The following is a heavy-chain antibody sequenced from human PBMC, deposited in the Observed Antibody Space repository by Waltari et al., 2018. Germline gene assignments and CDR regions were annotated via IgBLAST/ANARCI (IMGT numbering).Heavy chain of an antibody. V-gene: IGHV4-59*12. CDR1: GGSISSYY. J-gene: IGHJ3*02. CDR2: IYYSGST. D-gene: IGHD3-3*01. CDR3: AREVRFSRSAFDI. Sequence: QVQLQESGPGLVKPSETLSLTCTVSGGSISSYYWSWIRQPPGKGLEWIGYIYYSGSTNYNPSLKSRVTISVDTSKNQFSLKLSSVTAADTAVYYCAREVRFSRSAFDIWGQGTMVTVSS.